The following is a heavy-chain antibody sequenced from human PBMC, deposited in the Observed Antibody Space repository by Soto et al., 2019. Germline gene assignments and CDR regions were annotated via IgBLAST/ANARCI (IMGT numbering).Heavy chain of an antibody. CDR2: MNPNNGDT. Sequence: GASVKVSCKASGYTFSSFHINWVRQASGQGLEWMGWMNPNNGDTDYAQNFQARVTMTRDTSTSTAYMELTSLTFEDTAIYFCARGIDEGVDYWGQGTLVTVS. J-gene: IGHJ4*02. V-gene: IGHV1-8*01. CDR3: ARGIDEGVDY. CDR1: GYTFSSFH. D-gene: IGHD1-26*01.